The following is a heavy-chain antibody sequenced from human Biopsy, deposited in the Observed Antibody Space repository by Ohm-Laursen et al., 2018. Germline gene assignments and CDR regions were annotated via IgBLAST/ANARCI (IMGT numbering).Heavy chain of an antibody. D-gene: IGHD1-26*01. CDR3: ARGPHSGSHSCFDY. Sequence: SVKVSCKASGGTFINYAISWVRQAPGQGLKWMGGIIPMLGTANYAQMFQGRVTISADESTSTSYMELSSLTTEDTAIYYCARGPHSGSHSCFDYWGRGTLVTVSS. CDR2: IIPMLGTA. J-gene: IGHJ4*02. V-gene: IGHV1-69*13. CDR1: GGTFINYA.